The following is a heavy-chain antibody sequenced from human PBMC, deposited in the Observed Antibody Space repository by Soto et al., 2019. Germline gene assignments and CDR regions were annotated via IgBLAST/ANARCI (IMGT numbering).Heavy chain of an antibody. D-gene: IGHD3-3*01. CDR3: ARDRFLEWLNHYYGMDV. J-gene: IGHJ6*02. CDR2: IYYSGST. V-gene: IGHV4-31*03. Sequence: PSETLSLTCTVSGGSISSGGYYWSWIRQHPGKGLEWIGYIYYSGSTYYNPSLKSRVTISVDTSKDQFSLKLSSVTAADTAVYYCARDRFLEWLNHYYGMDVWGQGTTVTVSS. CDR1: GGSISSGGYY.